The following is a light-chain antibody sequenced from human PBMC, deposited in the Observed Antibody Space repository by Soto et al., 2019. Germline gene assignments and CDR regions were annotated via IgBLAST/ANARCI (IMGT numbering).Light chain of an antibody. CDR3: QQYNNWWT. J-gene: IGKJ1*01. CDR2: GAS. V-gene: IGKV3-15*01. Sequence: EIMMTQSPATLSVSPGERATLSCRASQSVSSSLAWYQQKPGQAPRLLIYGASTRATGIPARFSGSGSGTEFTLTINSPQSEDFAVYYCQQYNNWWTFGQGTKVDIK. CDR1: QSVSSS.